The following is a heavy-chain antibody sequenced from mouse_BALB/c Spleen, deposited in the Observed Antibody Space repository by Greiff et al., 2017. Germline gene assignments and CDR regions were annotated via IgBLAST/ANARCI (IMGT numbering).Heavy chain of an antibody. V-gene: IGHV3-2*02. D-gene: IGHD3-1*01. CDR1: GYSITSDYA. Sequence: EVKLMESGPGLVKPSQSLSLTCTVTGYSITSDYAWNWIRQFPGNKLEWMGYISYSGSTSYNPSLKSRISITRDTSKNQFFLQLNSVTTEDTATYYCARSGSVLDYWGQGTTLTVSS. CDR3: ARSGSVLDY. CDR2: ISYSGST. J-gene: IGHJ2*01.